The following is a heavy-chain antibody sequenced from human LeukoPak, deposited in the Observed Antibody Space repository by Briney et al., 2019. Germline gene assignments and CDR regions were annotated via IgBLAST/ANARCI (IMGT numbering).Heavy chain of an antibody. CDR2: IIPILGIA. CDR1: GGTFSSYA. Sequence: GSSVKVSCKASGGTFSSYAISWVRQAPGQGLEWMGRIIPILGIANYAQKLQGRVTITADKSTSTAYMELSSLRSEDTAVYYCARGGGTTVVYWGQGTLVTVSS. V-gene: IGHV1-69*04. D-gene: IGHD4-23*01. CDR3: ARGGGTTVVY. J-gene: IGHJ4*02.